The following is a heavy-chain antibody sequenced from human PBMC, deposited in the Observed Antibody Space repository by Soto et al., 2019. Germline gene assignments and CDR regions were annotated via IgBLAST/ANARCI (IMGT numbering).Heavy chain of an antibody. D-gene: IGHD3-9*01. CDR3: TREGLRYFDWLLKPDAFDI. CDR2: IRSKAYGGTT. Sequence: GGSLRLSCTASGFTFGDYAMSWFRQAPGKGLERVGFIRSKAYGGTTEYAASVKGRFTISRDDSKSIAYLQMNSLKTEDTAVYYCTREGLRYFDWLLKPDAFDIWGQGTMVTVSS. J-gene: IGHJ3*02. CDR1: GFTFGDYA. V-gene: IGHV3-49*03.